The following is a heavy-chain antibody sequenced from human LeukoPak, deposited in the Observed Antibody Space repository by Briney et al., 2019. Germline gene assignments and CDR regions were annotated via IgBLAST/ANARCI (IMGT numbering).Heavy chain of an antibody. J-gene: IGHJ6*03. V-gene: IGHV3-48*03. CDR1: GFTFSSYE. CDR3: AKAGRRDILTGIYYYYYMDV. D-gene: IGHD3-9*01. Sequence: PGGSLRLSCAASGFTFSSYEMNWVRQAPGKGLEWVSYISSSGSTIYYADSVKGRFTISRDNAKNSLYLQMNSLRAEDTAVYYCAKAGRRDILTGIYYYYYMDVWGKGTTVTISS. CDR2: ISSSGSTI.